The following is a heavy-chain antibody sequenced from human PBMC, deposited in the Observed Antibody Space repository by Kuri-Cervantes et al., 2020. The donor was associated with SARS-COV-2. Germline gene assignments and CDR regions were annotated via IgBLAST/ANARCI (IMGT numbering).Heavy chain of an antibody. J-gene: IGHJ3*02. CDR1: GGSFSGYY. D-gene: IGHD4-17*01. V-gene: IGHV4-34*01. Sequence: ESLKISCAVYGGSFSGYYWSWIRQPPGKGLEWIGEINHSGSTNYNPSLKSRVTISVDTSKNQFSLKLSSVTAADTAVYYCARADYGGYVSAFDIWGQGTMVTVSS. CDR3: ARADYGGYVSAFDI. CDR2: INHSGST.